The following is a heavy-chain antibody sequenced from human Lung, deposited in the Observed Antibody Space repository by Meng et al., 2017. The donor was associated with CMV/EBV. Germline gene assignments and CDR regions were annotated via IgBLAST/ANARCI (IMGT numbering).Heavy chain of an antibody. CDR1: GFTFSRYG. D-gene: IGHD1-20*01. Sequence: CAASGFTFSRYGMHWVRQAPGEELEWVAIITYDGSNTNYADSLEGRFTISRDNSKKTLFLQMNSLKTEDTAVYYCAKGMFNWNFVGDYWGQGTLVTVSS. CDR3: AKGMFNWNFVGDY. CDR2: ITYDGSNT. V-gene: IGHV3-30*18. J-gene: IGHJ4*02.